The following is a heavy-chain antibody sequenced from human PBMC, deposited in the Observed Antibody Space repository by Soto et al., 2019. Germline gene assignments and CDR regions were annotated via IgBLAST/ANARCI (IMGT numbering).Heavy chain of an antibody. CDR1: GGSFSGYY. Sequence: SETLSLTCAVYGGSFSGYYWSWIRQPPGKGLEWIGEINHSGSTNYNPSLKSRVTISVDTSKNQFSLKLSSVTAADTAVYYCERGREGRNWDYVSVSIPYYYGMDVWGQGTTVTVSS. V-gene: IGHV4-34*01. CDR3: ERGREGRNWDYVSVSIPYYYGMDV. CDR2: INHSGST. D-gene: IGHD1-7*01. J-gene: IGHJ6*02.